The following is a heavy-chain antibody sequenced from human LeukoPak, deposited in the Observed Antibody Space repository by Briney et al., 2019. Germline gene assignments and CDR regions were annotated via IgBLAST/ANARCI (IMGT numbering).Heavy chain of an antibody. CDR3: ARGHRYCSSTSCQNFDY. D-gene: IGHD2-2*01. J-gene: IGHJ4*02. Sequence: SSETLSLTCAVYGGSFSGYYWSWIRQPPGKGLEWIGEINHSGSTYYNPSLKSRVTISVDTSKNQFSLKLSSVTAADTAVYYCARGHRYCSSTSCQNFDYWGQGTLVTVSS. V-gene: IGHV4-34*01. CDR2: INHSGST. CDR1: GGSFSGYY.